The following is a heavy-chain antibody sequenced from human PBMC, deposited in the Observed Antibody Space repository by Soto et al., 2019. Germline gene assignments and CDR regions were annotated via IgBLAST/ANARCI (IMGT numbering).Heavy chain of an antibody. CDR3: TTYDNSRFDY. CDR1: GFSFTNAW. D-gene: IGHD3-22*01. V-gene: IGHV3-15*01. Sequence: LRLSCTASGFSFTNAWMSWVRQAPGKGLEWVGRIKSKSAGGTAEHAAPVKGRFTLSRDDSKNTLYLQMNSLKTEDTAVYYYTTYDNSRFDYWGQGTQVTVSS. J-gene: IGHJ4*02. CDR2: IKSKSAGGTA.